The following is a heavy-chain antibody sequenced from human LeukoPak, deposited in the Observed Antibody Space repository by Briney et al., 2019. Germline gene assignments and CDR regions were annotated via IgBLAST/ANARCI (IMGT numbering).Heavy chain of an antibody. CDR2: LIPVFGVT. V-gene: IGHV1-69*05. Sequence: SVKVSCKASGGTFSIHAISWVRRAPGQGLEWMGGLIPVFGVTNYAQKFQGRVTITTDESTTTGYLELRNLRSDDTAVYYCARGMSGYDYGLDSWGQGALVIVSS. J-gene: IGHJ4*02. D-gene: IGHD5-12*01. CDR1: GGTFSIHA. CDR3: ARGMSGYDYGLDS.